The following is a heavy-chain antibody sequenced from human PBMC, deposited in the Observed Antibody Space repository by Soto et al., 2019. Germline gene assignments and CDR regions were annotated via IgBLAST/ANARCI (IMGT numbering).Heavy chain of an antibody. V-gene: IGHV3-23*01. CDR2: ISGSGGST. J-gene: IGHJ4*02. Sequence: PGGSLRLSCAASGFTFSSYAMSWVRQAPGKGLEWVSAISGSGGSTYYADSVKGRFTISRDNSKNTLYLQMNSLRAEDTAVYYCAKYIGVVVAANPFDYWGQGTLVTVSS. CDR1: GFTFSSYA. CDR3: AKYIGVVVAANPFDY. D-gene: IGHD2-15*01.